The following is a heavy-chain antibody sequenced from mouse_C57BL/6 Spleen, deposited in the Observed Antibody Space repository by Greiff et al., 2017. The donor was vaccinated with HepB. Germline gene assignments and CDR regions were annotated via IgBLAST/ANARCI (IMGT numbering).Heavy chain of an antibody. CDR1: GYTFTDYE. D-gene: IGHD2-4*01. Sequence: QVHVKQSGAELVRPGASVTLSCKASGYTFTDYEMHWVKQTPVHGLEWIGAIDPETGGTAYNQKFKGKAILTADKSSSTAYMELRSLTSEDSAVYYCTEDYDGGYFDVWGTGTTVTVSS. J-gene: IGHJ1*03. V-gene: IGHV1-15*01. CDR3: TEDYDGGYFDV. CDR2: IDPETGGT.